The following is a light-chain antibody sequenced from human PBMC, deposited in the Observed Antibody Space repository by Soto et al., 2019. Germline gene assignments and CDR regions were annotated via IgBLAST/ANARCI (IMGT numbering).Light chain of an antibody. CDR1: SSNIGAGYD. Sequence: QLVLTQLPSVSGAPGQRVTISCTGSSSNIGAGYDVHWYQQLPGTAPKLLIYGNSNRPSGVPDRFSGSKSGTSASLAITGLQAEDEADYYCQSYDSSLSSVFGGGTQLTVL. J-gene: IGLJ7*01. CDR3: QSYDSSLSSV. V-gene: IGLV1-40*01. CDR2: GNS.